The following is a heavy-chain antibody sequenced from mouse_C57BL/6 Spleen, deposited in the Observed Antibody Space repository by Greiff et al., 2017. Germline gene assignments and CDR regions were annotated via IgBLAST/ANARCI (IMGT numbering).Heavy chain of an antibody. Sequence: VKLQQPGAELVMPGASVKLSCKASGYTFTSYWMHWVKQRPGQGLEWIGEIDPSDSYTNYNQKFKGKSTLTVDKSSSTAYMQLSSLTSEDSAVYYCARLGNYRDFDYWGQGTTLTVSS. J-gene: IGHJ2*01. CDR3: ARLGNYRDFDY. V-gene: IGHV1-69*01. D-gene: IGHD2-1*01. CDR1: GYTFTSYW. CDR2: IDPSDSYT.